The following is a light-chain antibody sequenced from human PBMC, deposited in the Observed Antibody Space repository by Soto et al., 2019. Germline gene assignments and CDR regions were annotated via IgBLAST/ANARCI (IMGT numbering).Light chain of an antibody. J-gene: IGKJ5*01. CDR2: DAS. V-gene: IGKV3-11*01. Sequence: EMVMTQSPATLSVSPGERATLSCRASQSVSILLAWYQQKPGQAPRLLIYDASNRATGIPARFSGSGSGTDFTLTISRLEPEDFAVYYCQQHETLITFGQGTRLENK. CDR3: QQHETLIT. CDR1: QSVSIL.